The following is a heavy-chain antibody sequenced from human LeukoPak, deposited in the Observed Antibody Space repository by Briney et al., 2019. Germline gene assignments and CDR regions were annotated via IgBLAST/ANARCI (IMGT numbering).Heavy chain of an antibody. CDR3: ARATVNCMDV. CDR2: ISSSSSYI. CDR1: GFTVSSNY. Sequence: GGSLRLSCAASGFTVSSNYMSWVRQAPGKGLEWVSSISSSSSYIYYADSVKGRFTISRDNAKNSLYLQMNSLRAEDTAVYYCARATVNCMDVWGKGTTVTVSS. V-gene: IGHV3-21*01. J-gene: IGHJ6*03.